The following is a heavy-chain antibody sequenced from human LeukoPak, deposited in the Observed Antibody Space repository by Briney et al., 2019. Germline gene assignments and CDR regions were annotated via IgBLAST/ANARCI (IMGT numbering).Heavy chain of an antibody. D-gene: IGHD6-13*01. V-gene: IGHV3-74*01. CDR2: ITSDGSST. J-gene: IGHJ4*02. CDR3: ARLYSSSSSDY. CDR1: GFTFSTYW. Sequence: QPGGSLRLSCAASGFTFSTYWMHWVRQAPGKGLVWVSRITSDGSSTSYADSVKGRFTISRDNARNTLYLQMNSLRAEDTAVYYCARLYSSSSSDYWGQGTLVTVSS.